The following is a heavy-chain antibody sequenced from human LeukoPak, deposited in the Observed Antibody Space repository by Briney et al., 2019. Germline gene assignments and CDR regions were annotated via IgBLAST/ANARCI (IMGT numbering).Heavy chain of an antibody. V-gene: IGHV4-39*07. CDR2: LYYRGDT. D-gene: IGHD2-2*01. CDR3: AAVPLDIVVVRY. J-gene: IGHJ4*02. CDR1: GGSISSSSYY. Sequence: SETLSLTCTVSGGSISSSSYYWGWIRQPPGKGLEWIGNLYYRGDTYYSPSLKSRVTISVDTSENQFSLKLRSVTAADTAVYYCAAVPLDIVVVRYWGQGTLVTVSS.